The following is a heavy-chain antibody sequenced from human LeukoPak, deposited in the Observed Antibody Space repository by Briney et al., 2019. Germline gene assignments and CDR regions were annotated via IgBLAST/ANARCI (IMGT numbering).Heavy chain of an antibody. CDR1: GFTFSSYG. J-gene: IGHJ4*02. CDR2: IRYDGSNK. V-gene: IGHV3-30*02. CDR3: AAELTAAYTFAN. D-gene: IGHD3-16*01. Sequence: PGGSLRLSCAASGFTFSSYGMHWVRQAPGKGLEWVAFIRYDGSNKYYADSVKGRFTISRGNSKNTLYVQMNSLRAEDTAVYYCAAELTAAYTFANWGQGTLVTVSS.